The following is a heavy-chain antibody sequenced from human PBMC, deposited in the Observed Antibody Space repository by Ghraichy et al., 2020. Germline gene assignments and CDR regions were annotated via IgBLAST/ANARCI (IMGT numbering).Heavy chain of an antibody. CDR1: GYTFTSYG. CDR2: ISTYNGNT. Sequence: ASVKVSCKASGYTFTSYGISWVRQAPGPGLEWMGWISTYNGNTNYAQKLQGRVTMTTDTSTSTAYMELRSLRSDETAVYYCARVPLLRCSSTSCHNYFDYWGQGTLVTVSS. CDR3: ARVPLLRCSSTSCHNYFDY. D-gene: IGHD2-2*02. V-gene: IGHV1-18*01. J-gene: IGHJ4*02.